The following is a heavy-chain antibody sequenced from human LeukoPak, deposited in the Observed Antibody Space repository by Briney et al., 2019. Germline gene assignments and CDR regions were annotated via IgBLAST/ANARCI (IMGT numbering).Heavy chain of an antibody. CDR3: ARSGSRGDASDI. CDR1: GFTLSSDW. J-gene: IGHJ3*02. Sequence: GGSLRLSCVVSGFTLSSDWMSWVRQAPGKGLEWVANIKQDASERYYVDSVKGRFTISRDNAKNSLYLQMNSLRAEDTAVYYCARSGSRGDASDIWGQGAKVTVSS. CDR2: IKQDASER. V-gene: IGHV3-7*03. D-gene: IGHD5-12*01.